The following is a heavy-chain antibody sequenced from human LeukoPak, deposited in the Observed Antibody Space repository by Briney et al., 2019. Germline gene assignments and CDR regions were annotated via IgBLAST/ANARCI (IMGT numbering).Heavy chain of an antibody. J-gene: IGHJ4*02. CDR2: IGGSAGST. D-gene: IGHD3-10*01. Sequence: PGGSLRLSCAASGFSFSNYAMSWVRQAPGKGLEWVSVIGGSAGSTYYADSVKGRSTISRDNSKNTLYLQMNSLRAEDTAVYYCARGEYGSGSYHIDYWGQGTLVTVSS. CDR1: GFSFSNYA. V-gene: IGHV3-23*01. CDR3: ARGEYGSGSYHIDY.